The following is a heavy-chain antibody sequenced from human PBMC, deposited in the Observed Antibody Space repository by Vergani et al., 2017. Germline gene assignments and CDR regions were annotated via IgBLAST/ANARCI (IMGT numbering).Heavy chain of an antibody. CDR2: ISSSSSTI. CDR3: ARDLEDIVVVVAAAPFDY. J-gene: IGHJ4*02. V-gene: IGHV3-48*02. D-gene: IGHD2-15*01. Sequence: EVQLVESGGGLVQPGGSLRLSCAASGFTFSSYSMNWVRPAPGKGREWGSYISSSSSTIYYADSVKGRFTISRDNAKNSLYLQMNSLRDEDTAGYYCARDLEDIVVVVAAAPFDYWGQGTLVTVSS. CDR1: GFTFSSYS.